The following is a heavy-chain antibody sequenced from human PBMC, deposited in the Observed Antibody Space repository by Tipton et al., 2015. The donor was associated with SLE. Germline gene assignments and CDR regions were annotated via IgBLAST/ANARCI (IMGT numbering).Heavy chain of an antibody. CDR3: ARAHYDFRSYNLDY. Sequence: GSLRLSCAASGFTFSSHWMHWVRQAPGKGPVWVSRINSDGSTTNYADSVKGRFTISRDNAKSTLYLQMNSLRAEDTAVYYCARAHYDFRSYNLDYWGQGTLVTVSS. J-gene: IGHJ4*02. CDR2: INSDGSTT. D-gene: IGHD3-3*01. CDR1: GFTFSSHW. V-gene: IGHV3-74*01.